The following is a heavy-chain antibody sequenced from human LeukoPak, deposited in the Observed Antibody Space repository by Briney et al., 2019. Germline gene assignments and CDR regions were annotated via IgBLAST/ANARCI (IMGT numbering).Heavy chain of an antibody. CDR2: ISGSGGNT. Sequence: HAGGSLRLSCEASGFSFSIYGMSWVRQAPGKGLEWVSGISGSGGNTYYAEALTGRFTVSRDNSKNTLYLQMNSLRAEDTALYYCAKGGLRGGTYNDDFWGQGTPVTVSS. CDR3: AKGGLRGGTYNDDF. V-gene: IGHV3-23*01. J-gene: IGHJ4*02. D-gene: IGHD3-10*01. CDR1: GFSFSIYG.